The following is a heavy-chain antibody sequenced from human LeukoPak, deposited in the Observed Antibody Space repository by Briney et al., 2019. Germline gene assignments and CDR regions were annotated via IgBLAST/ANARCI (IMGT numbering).Heavy chain of an antibody. CDR3: ARLYCSSTSCFDY. V-gene: IGHV1-69*04. CDR2: IIPIFGIA. D-gene: IGHD2-2*01. CDR1: GGTFSSYA. Sequence: SVKVSCKASGGTFSSYAISWVRQAPGQGLEWMGRIIPIFGIANYAQKFQGRVTITADKFTSTAYMELSSLRSEDTAVYYCARLYCSSTSCFDYWGQGTLVTVSS. J-gene: IGHJ4*02.